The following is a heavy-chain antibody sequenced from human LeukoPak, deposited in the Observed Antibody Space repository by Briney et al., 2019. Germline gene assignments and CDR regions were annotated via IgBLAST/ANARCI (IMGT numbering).Heavy chain of an antibody. CDR3: AKGPLSSGSYVWYFDY. J-gene: IGHJ4*02. CDR2: ISYDGSNK. D-gene: IGHD1-26*01. Sequence: GGSLRLSCAASGFTFSSYGMHWVRQAPGKGLEWVAVISYDGSNKYYADSVKGRFTISRDNSKNTLYLQMNSLRAEDTAVYYCAKGPLSSGSYVWYFDYWGQGTLVTVSS. V-gene: IGHV3-30*18. CDR1: GFTFSSYG.